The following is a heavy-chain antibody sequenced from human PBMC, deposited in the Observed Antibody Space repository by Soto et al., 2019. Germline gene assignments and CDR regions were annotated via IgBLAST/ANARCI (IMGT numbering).Heavy chain of an antibody. CDR2: IYYSGST. D-gene: IGHD3-10*01. CDR1: GGSISSSIYY. CDR3: ARQRRRDGYYFDY. V-gene: IGHV4-39*01. J-gene: IGHJ4*02. Sequence: QLQLQESGPGLVKPSETLSLTCIVSGGSISSSIYYWGWIRQPPGKGLEWIGSIYYSGSTYYNPSLKSRVTISVDTSKNQFSLKVTSVTAADTAAYYCARQRRRDGYYFDYWGQGTLVTVSS.